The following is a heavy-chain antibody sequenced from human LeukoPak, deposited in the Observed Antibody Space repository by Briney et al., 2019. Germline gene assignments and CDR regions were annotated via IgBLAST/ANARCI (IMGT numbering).Heavy chain of an antibody. CDR2: IYYSGST. D-gene: IGHD3-10*01. V-gene: IGHV4-59*08. Sequence: SETLSLTCTVSGGSISNKYWSWIRQPPGKGLEWIGYIYYSGSTNYNPSLKSRVTISVDTSKKQFSLKLSSVTAADTAVYYCAGNYYGSGSYYSEDRYWGQGTLVTVSS. J-gene: IGHJ4*02. CDR3: AGNYYGSGSYYSEDRY. CDR1: GGSISNKY.